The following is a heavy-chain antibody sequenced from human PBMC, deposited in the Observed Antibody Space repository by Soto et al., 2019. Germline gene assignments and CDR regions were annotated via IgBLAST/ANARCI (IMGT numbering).Heavy chain of an antibody. Sequence: ASVKVSCKTSGGTFSSYAISWVRQAPGQGLEWMGWISAYTGNTNYAQKVQGRVTMSTDTSTSTAYLELRSLRSGDTAVYYCARGPESRSTAYFDYWGQGTLVTVSS. J-gene: IGHJ4*02. CDR2: ISAYTGNT. V-gene: IGHV1-18*01. CDR1: GGTFSSYA. D-gene: IGHD2-2*01. CDR3: ARGPESRSTAYFDY.